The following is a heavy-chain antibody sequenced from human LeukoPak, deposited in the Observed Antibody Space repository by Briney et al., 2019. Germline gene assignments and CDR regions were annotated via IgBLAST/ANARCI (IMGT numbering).Heavy chain of an antibody. CDR3: SKDHKWELDYDYYGVDV. CDR2: ISYDGSNK. D-gene: IGHD1-26*01. J-gene: IGHJ6*02. V-gene: IGHV3-30*18. CDR1: GFTFSAYG. Sequence: GGSLRLSCVGCGFTFSAYGMHWVRQAPGKGLEWVAVISYDGSNKYYADSVKGRFTISRDNSKNTLYLQMTSLRAEDTAVYSCSKDHKWELDYDYYGVDVWGQGTTVTVSS.